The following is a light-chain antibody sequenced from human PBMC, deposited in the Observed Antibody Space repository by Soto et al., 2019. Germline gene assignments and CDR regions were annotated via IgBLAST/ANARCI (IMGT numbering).Light chain of an antibody. Sequence: DIQMTQSPSFLSASVGDRVTITCRASQSIGKHLNWYQQKPGKAPKFLIYGASTLQSGVPSRFTGSGSGTDFTLTISSLQPEDFATYYCQQSYTTPPWTFGQGTKVDIK. CDR2: GAS. V-gene: IGKV1-39*01. CDR1: QSIGKH. J-gene: IGKJ1*01. CDR3: QQSYTTPPWT.